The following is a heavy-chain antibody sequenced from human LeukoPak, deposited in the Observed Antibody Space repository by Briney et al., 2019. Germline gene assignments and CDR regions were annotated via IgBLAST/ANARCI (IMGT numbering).Heavy chain of an antibody. Sequence: PGGSLRLSCAASGFTFSSYGMHWVRQAPGKGLEWVAVISYDGSNKYYADSVKGRFTISRDNSKNTLYLQMNSLRAEDTAVYYCAKVGTTNSVLAGNYYYDSSGHIWFDPWGQGTLVTVSS. J-gene: IGHJ5*02. V-gene: IGHV3-30*18. D-gene: IGHD3-22*01. CDR1: GFTFSSYG. CDR3: AKVGTTNSVLAGNYYYDSSGHIWFDP. CDR2: ISYDGSNK.